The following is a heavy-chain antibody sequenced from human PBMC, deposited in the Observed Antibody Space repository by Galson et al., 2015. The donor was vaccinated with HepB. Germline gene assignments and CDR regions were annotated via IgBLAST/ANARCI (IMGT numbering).Heavy chain of an antibody. J-gene: IGHJ6*02. CDR3: TRLFIVVEPTAPYFSYYGLDV. D-gene: IGHD2-2*01. CDR1: GDSVSSNSAA. Sequence: CAISGDSVSSNSAAWTWIRQSPSRGLEWLGRTYYRSKWYNEYAVSVKSRITIKPDTSKNRFSLQLNSVTPEDTAVYYCTRLFIVVEPTAPYFSYYGLDVWGQGTTVTVS. CDR2: TYYRSKWYN. V-gene: IGHV6-1*01.